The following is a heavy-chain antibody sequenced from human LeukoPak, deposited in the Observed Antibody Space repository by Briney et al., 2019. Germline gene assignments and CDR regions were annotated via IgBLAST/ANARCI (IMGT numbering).Heavy chain of an antibody. CDR2: INPNSGGT. CDR3: ARADRLHGGPYLIGP. J-gene: IGHJ5*02. CDR1: GYSFTDYY. Sequence: ASVKVSCKTSGYSFTDYYMHWVRQAPGQGLEWLGWINPNSGGTSSAQKFQGRVTMTRDTSITTVYMEVSWLTSDDTAIYYCARADRLHGGPYLIGPWGQGTLVTVSS. D-gene: IGHD2-21*01. V-gene: IGHV1-2*02.